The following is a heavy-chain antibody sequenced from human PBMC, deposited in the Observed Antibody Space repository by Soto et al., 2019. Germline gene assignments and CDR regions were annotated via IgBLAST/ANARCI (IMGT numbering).Heavy chain of an antibody. V-gene: IGHV4-39*02. D-gene: IGHD2-15*01. CDR2: IYYSGST. J-gene: IGHJ6*02. Sequence: SETLSLTCTVSGGSISSSSYYWGWIRQPPGKGLEWIGSIYYSGSTYYNPSLKSRVTVSVDTSKNQFSLKLSSVTAADTAVYYCAREGIIDYNDYYGMDVWGQGTTVTVSS. CDR3: AREGIIDYNDYYGMDV. CDR1: GGSISSSSYY.